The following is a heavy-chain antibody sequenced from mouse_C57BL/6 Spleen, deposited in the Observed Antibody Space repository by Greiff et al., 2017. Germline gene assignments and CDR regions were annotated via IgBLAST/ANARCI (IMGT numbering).Heavy chain of an antibody. Sequence: EVKLQQSGPELVKPGASVKIPCKASGYTFTDYNMDWVKQSHGKSLEWIGDINPNNGGTIYNQKFKGKATLTVDKSSSTAYMELRSLTSEDTAVYYCARKGPFNWYFDVWGTGTTVTVSS. V-gene: IGHV1-18*01. CDR3: ARKGPFNWYFDV. J-gene: IGHJ1*03. CDR1: GYTFTDYN. CDR2: INPNNGGT. D-gene: IGHD3-3*01.